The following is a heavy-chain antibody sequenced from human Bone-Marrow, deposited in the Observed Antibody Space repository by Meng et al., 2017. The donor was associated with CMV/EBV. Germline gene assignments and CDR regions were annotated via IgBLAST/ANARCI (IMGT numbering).Heavy chain of an antibody. V-gene: IGHV3-30*02. CDR3: AKDREYYDFWSGYSYYYGMDG. Sequence: GESLKISCAASGFTFSCYGMHWVRQAPGKGLEWVAFIRYDGSNKYYADSVKGRFTISRDNSKNTLYLQMNSLRDEDTAVYYCAKDREYYDFWSGYSYYYGMDGWGQGTTVTVSS. D-gene: IGHD3-3*01. CDR1: GFTFSCYG. J-gene: IGHJ6*02. CDR2: IRYDGSNK.